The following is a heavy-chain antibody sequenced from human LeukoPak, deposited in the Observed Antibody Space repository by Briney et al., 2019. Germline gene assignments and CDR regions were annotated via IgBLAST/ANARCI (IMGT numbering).Heavy chain of an antibody. V-gene: IGHV3-9*01. D-gene: IGHD1-1*01. CDR2: ISWNSLNT. CDR3: ARDRGTYNYGMDV. Sequence: GRSLRLSCAASGFTFDDYAMHWVRQPPGKGLEWVSGISWNSLNTGYADSVKGRFTISRDSAKNSLYLQMNSLRPEDTAFYYCARDRGTYNYGMDVWGQGTTVTVYS. J-gene: IGHJ6*02. CDR1: GFTFDDYA.